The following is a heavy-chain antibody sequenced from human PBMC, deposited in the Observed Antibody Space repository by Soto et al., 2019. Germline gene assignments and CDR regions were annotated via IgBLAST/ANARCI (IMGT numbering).Heavy chain of an antibody. CDR1: GFSFSTYA. Sequence: EVQLLESGGGLVQPGGSLRLSCAASGFSFSTYAMSWVRQAPGKGLEWVSTITPSGGNTYYADSVKVRFTISRDDSENALYLLMNRLRAEDSAVYYCAGRYCPNGVCYTNYYYYMDVWGEGTTVTVSS. CDR2: ITPSGGNT. D-gene: IGHD2-8*01. CDR3: AGRYCPNGVCYTNYYYYMDV. V-gene: IGHV3-23*01. J-gene: IGHJ6*03.